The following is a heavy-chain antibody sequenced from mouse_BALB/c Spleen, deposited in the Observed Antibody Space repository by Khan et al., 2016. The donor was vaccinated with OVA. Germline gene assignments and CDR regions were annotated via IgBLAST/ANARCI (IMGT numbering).Heavy chain of an antibody. V-gene: IGHV5-6*01. J-gene: IGHJ3*01. CDR1: GFTFSTYG. D-gene: IGHD1-1*02. CDR2: ISTGGHYT. CDR3: ARLAYYYNSEGFAY. Sequence: EVQLLETGGDLVKPGGSLNLSCAASGFTFSTYGMSWVRQTPDKRLEWVATISTGGHYTYYIDSVQGRFTISRDNAKNTLHLQMSSLKSEDTAMYYCARLAYYYNSEGFAYWGQGTLVTVSA.